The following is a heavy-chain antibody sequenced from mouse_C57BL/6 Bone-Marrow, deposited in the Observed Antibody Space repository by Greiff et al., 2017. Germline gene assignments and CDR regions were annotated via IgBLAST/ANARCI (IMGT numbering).Heavy chain of an antibody. Sequence: VKLQQPGAELVKPGASVKLSCKASGYTFTSYWMPWVKQRPGQGLEWIGVIDPSASYTNYNQKFKGKATLTVDTSSSTAYMQLSSLTSEDSAVYYCARGGFAYWGQGTLVTVSA. CDR2: IDPSASYT. CDR3: ARGGFAY. V-gene: IGHV1-50*01. CDR1: GYTFTSYW. J-gene: IGHJ3*01.